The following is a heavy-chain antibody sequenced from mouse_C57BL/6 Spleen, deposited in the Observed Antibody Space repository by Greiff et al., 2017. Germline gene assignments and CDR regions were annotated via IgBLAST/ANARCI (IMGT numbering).Heavy chain of an antibody. CDR1: GYTFTSYW. CDR2: IDPSDSET. J-gene: IGHJ3*01. Sequence: QVQLQQPGAELVRPGSSVKLSCKASGYTFTSYWMHWVTQRPIQGLEWIGNIDPSDSETHYNQKFKDKATLTVDKSSSTAYMQLSSLTSEDSAVYYCARDYSNYGYSWFAYWGQGTLVTVSA. V-gene: IGHV1-52*01. D-gene: IGHD2-5*01. CDR3: ARDYSNYGYSWFAY.